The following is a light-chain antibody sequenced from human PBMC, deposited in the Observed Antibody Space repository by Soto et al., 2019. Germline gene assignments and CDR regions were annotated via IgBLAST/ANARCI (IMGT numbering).Light chain of an antibody. Sequence: QSALTQPASVSASPGQSITISCTGTSSDIGGYNYVSWYQQHPGKAPKLMISDVSNRPSGVSDRFSGSKSGNTASLTISGLQAEDGADYFCSSYTTSSTYVVFGEGTKLTVL. CDR2: DVS. CDR3: SSYTTSSTYVV. V-gene: IGLV2-14*03. CDR1: SSDIGGYNY. J-gene: IGLJ2*01.